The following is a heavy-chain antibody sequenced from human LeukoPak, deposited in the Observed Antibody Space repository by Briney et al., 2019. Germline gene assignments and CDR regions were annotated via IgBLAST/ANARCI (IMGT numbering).Heavy chain of an antibody. V-gene: IGHV3-33*01. CDR1: GFTFSNYG. CDR3: ARAGVGAIYYFDY. CDR2: IWYDGSNK. J-gene: IGHJ4*02. D-gene: IGHD1-26*01. Sequence: GGSLRLSCAASGFTFSNYGMHWVRQAPGKGLEWVALIWYDGSNKYYADSVRGRFTISRDNSKNTLYLQMKSLKVEDTAVYYCARAGVGAIYYFDYWGQGTLVTVSS.